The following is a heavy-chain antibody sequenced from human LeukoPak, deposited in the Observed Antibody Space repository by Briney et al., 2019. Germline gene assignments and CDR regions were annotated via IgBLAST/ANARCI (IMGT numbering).Heavy chain of an antibody. CDR3: VRDAYDDLWSGSWRYYYYRDL. V-gene: IGHV3-74*01. CDR2: INNDGTAT. J-gene: IGHJ6*03. D-gene: IGHD3-3*01. Sequence: GGSLRLSCAASGFTFSAYWMHWVRQVPGKGLVWVSRINNDGTATFFADSVKGRFTISRDNAKNSLYLQMSSLRAEDTAVYYCVRDAYDDLWSGSWRYYYYRDLWGKGITVTVSS. CDR1: GFTFSAYW.